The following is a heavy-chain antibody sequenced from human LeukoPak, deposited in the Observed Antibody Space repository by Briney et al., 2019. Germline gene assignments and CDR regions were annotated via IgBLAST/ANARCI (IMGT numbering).Heavy chain of an antibody. CDR1: GFTFSSYW. V-gene: IGHV3-74*01. Sequence: GGSLRLSCAASGFTFSSYWMHWVRQAPGKGLVWVSRINTDGSSTSYAGSVKGRFTISRDNAKNTLYLQMNSLRAEDTAVYYCARCIAAAGKGLNWFDPWGQGTLVTVSS. D-gene: IGHD6-13*01. CDR2: INTDGSST. CDR3: ARCIAAAGKGLNWFDP. J-gene: IGHJ5*02.